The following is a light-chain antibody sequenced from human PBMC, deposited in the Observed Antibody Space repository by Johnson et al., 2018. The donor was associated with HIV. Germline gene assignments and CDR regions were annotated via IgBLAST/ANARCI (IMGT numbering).Light chain of an antibody. CDR2: DNN. CDR1: SSNIGNNF. J-gene: IGLJ1*01. Sequence: SVLTQPPSVSAAPGQRVTRSYSGSSSNIGNNFVSWFRQLPLRAPKVLIYDNNERPSGLPDRFSGSKSGTSATLGITGLQPGDEADYYCGTWDNSLTAGVFGSGTKVTVL. V-gene: IGLV1-51*01. CDR3: GTWDNSLTAGV.